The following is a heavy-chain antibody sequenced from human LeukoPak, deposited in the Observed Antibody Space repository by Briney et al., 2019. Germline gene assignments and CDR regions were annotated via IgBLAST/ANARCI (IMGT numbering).Heavy chain of an antibody. CDR1: GFTFSSYW. CDR2: INSDGSST. J-gene: IGHJ4*02. CDR3: AKGMSGSCYSGLHC. Sequence: PGGSLRLSCAASGFTFSSYWMHWVRQAPGKGLVWVSRINSDGSSTSYADSVKGRFTISRDSSKNTVYLQMNSLRAGDTAIYYCAKGMSGSCYSGLHCWGQGTLVTVSS. D-gene: IGHD2-15*01. V-gene: IGHV3-74*01.